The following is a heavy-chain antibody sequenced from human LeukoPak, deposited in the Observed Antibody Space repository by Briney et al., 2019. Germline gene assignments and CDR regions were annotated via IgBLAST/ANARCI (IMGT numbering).Heavy chain of an antibody. J-gene: IGHJ4*02. V-gene: IGHV4-39*07. CDR3: ARDIRDGYNLGFDY. Sequence: SESLSLTCPVSRRSLSISSSYCGRLRHTRGKGREWFTLIYYSGSTYYNPSLKSRVTISVDTSKNQFSLKLSSVTAADTAVYYCARDIRDGYNLGFDYWGQGTLVTVSS. CDR1: RRSLSISSSY. CDR2: IYYSGST. D-gene: IGHD5-24*01.